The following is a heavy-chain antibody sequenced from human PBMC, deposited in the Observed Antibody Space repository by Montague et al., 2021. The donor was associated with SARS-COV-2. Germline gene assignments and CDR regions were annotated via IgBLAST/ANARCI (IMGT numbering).Heavy chain of an antibody. CDR2: ISYDGSNK. D-gene: IGHD3-16*02. CDR3: ARDRIGLRLGELSLREGYYGMDV. CDR1: GFNFSSYA. J-gene: IGHJ6*02. V-gene: IGHV3-30-3*01. Sequence: SRRISCDASGFNFSSYAMHWVRQAPGKGLEWVAVISYDGSNKYYADSVKGRFTISRDNSKNTLYLQMNSLRAEDTAVYYCARDRIGLRLGELSLREGYYGMDVWGQGTTVTVSS.